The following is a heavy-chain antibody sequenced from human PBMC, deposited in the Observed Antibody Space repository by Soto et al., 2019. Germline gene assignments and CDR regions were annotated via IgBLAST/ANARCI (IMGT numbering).Heavy chain of an antibody. V-gene: IGHV1-46*03. Sequence: ASVKVSCKASGYTFTSYYMHWVRQAPGQGLEWMGIINPSGGSTSYAQKFQGRVTMTRDTSTSTVYMELSSLRSEDTAVYYCARDGGNYDILTGYPDYWGQGTLVTSPQ. CDR1: GYTFTSYY. CDR3: ARDGGNYDILTGYPDY. D-gene: IGHD3-9*01. J-gene: IGHJ4*02. CDR2: INPSGGST.